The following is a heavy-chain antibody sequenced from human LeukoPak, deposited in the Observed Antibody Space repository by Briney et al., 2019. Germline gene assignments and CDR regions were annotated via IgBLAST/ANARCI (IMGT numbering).Heavy chain of an antibody. CDR3: ARDRASIVVVPAAPFDY. CDR1: GSTFDDYA. CDR2: ISWNSGSI. V-gene: IGHV3-9*01. Sequence: GGSLRLSCAASGSTFDDYAMHWVRQAPGKGLEWVSGISWNSGSIGYADSVKGRFTISRDNAKNSLYLQMNSLRAEDTAVYYCARDRASIVVVPAAPFDYWGQGTLVTVSS. J-gene: IGHJ4*02. D-gene: IGHD2-2*01.